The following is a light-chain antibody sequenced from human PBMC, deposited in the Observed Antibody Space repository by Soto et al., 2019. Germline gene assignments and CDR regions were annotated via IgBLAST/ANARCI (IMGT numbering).Light chain of an antibody. J-gene: IGKJ4*01. V-gene: IGKV1-5*03. Sequence: DIQMTQSPSTLSASVGDRVTITCRASQSISSWLAWYQQKPGKAPHLLIYKASSLESGVPSRFSGSGSGTEFTLTVSRLQPDDFATYYCQQYSSYPFTFGGGTKVEIK. CDR3: QQYSSYPFT. CDR1: QSISSW. CDR2: KAS.